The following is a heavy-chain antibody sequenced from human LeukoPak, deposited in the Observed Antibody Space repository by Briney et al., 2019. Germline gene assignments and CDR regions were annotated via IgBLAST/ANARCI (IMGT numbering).Heavy chain of an antibody. Sequence: PSETLSLTCAVSGGSISSGGYSWSWIRQPPGKGLEWIGYFYHSGSTYYNPSLKSRVTISVDRSKNQFSLKLSSVTAADTAVYYCARGGRDYYGSGSSPFDPWGQGTLVTVSS. D-gene: IGHD3-10*01. CDR2: FYHSGST. CDR3: ARGGRDYYGSGSSPFDP. V-gene: IGHV4-30-2*01. J-gene: IGHJ5*02. CDR1: GGSISSGGYS.